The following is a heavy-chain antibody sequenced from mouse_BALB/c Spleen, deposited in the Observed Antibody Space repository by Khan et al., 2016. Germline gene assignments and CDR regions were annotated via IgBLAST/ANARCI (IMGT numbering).Heavy chain of an antibody. Sequence: EVQLQESGPGLVKPSQSLSLTCTVTGYSITSDYAWNWIRQFPGNKLEWMGYISYSGSTSYNPXLKSRISITRDTSKNQFFLQLNSVTTEDTATYYCARGGYYSYWGQGTTLTVSS. J-gene: IGHJ2*01. CDR1: GYSITSDYA. D-gene: IGHD2-3*01. V-gene: IGHV3-2*02. CDR2: ISYSGST. CDR3: ARGGYYSY.